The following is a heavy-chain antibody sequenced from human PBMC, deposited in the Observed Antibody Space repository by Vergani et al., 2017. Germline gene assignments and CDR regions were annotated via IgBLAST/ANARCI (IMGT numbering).Heavy chain of an antibody. CDR1: GGSISSGSYY. V-gene: IGHV4-61*02. CDR2: IYTSGST. D-gene: IGHD5-12*01. Sequence: QVQLQESGPGLVKPSQTLSLTCTVSGGSISSGSYYWSWIRQPAGKGLEWIGRIYTSGSTNYNPSLKSRVTISVDTSKHQFSLRLSSVTAADTAVYYCARGIVATTFDYWGQGTLVTVSS. J-gene: IGHJ4*02. CDR3: ARGIVATTFDY.